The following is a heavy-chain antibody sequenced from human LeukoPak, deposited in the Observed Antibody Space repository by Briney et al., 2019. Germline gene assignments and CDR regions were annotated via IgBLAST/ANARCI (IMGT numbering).Heavy chain of an antibody. CDR3: ARDARSPLKKGDYGGY. Sequence: PGGSLRLSCAASGFTFSSYAMHWVRQAPGKGLEWVAVISYDGSNKYYADSVKGRFTISRDNSKNTLYLQMNSLRAEDTAVYYCARDARSPLKKGDYGGYWGQGTLVTVSS. CDR1: GFTFSSYA. V-gene: IGHV3-30*04. D-gene: IGHD2-15*01. J-gene: IGHJ4*02. CDR2: ISYDGSNK.